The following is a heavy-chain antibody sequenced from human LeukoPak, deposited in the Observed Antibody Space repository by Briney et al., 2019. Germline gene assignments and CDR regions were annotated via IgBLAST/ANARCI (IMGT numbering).Heavy chain of an antibody. D-gene: IGHD6-19*01. CDR3: ARPKTGIAVAEDAFDI. V-gene: IGHV5-51*01. CDR1: GYSFTKYW. J-gene: IGHJ3*02. CDR2: IYPGDSDT. Sequence: GESLKISCKGSGYSFTKYWIGWVRQMPGKGLEWMGIIYPGDSDTRYSPSFQGQVTISADKSISTAYLQWSSLKASDTAMYYCARPKTGIAVAEDAFDIWGQGTMVTVSS.